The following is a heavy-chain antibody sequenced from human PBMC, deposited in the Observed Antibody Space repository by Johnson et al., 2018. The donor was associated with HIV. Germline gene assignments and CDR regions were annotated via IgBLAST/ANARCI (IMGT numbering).Heavy chain of an antibody. CDR3: ARAYSYGVFDI. CDR2: ISSRGTTI. CDR1: GFIFSDSY. V-gene: IGHV3-11*04. J-gene: IGHJ3*02. Sequence: QVQLVESGGGLVKPGGSLRLSCAASGFIFSDSYMTWIRQAPGKGLELVSYISSRGTTIYDADSVRGRFTISRDNAKKSLYLQMSSLRAEDTAVYYCARAYSYGVFDIWGQGTMVTVSS. D-gene: IGHD5-18*01.